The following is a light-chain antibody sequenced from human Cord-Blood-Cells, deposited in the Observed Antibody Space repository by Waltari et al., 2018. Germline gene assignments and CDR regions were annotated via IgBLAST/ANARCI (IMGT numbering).Light chain of an antibody. CDR3: QQYDNLLT. CDR1: QDISNY. Sequence: DIQMTQSPSSLSASVGDRVTITCQASQDISNYLNWYQQKPGKAPKLLIYDASNLETGFPSRFSGSESGTDFTFTISSLQPEDIATYDCQQYDNLLTFGGGTKVEIK. V-gene: IGKV1-33*01. J-gene: IGKJ4*01. CDR2: DAS.